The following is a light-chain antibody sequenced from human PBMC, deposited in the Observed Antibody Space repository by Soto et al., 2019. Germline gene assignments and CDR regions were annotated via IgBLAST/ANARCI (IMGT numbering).Light chain of an antibody. V-gene: IGKV1-5*03. CDR2: KAS. J-gene: IGKJ1*01. CDR3: QQYNSYSGT. Sequence: DIQITQSHSTLSASVGDRVTITCRASQSISSWLAWYQQKPGKAPKLLIYKASSLESGVPSRFSGSGSGTEFTLTISSLQPDDFATYYCQQYNSYSGTFGQGTKVDIK. CDR1: QSISSW.